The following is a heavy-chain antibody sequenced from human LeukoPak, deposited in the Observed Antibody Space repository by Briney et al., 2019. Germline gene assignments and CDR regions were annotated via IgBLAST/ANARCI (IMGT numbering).Heavy chain of an antibody. CDR2: INPNSGGT. Sequence: ASVKVSCKASGYTFTGYNKHWVRLAHGQGIEWRGWINPNSGGTNYAQKFQGRVTMTRDTSISTAYMELSRLRSDDTAVYYCARDLLAGIAVAGTYWGQGTLVTVSS. D-gene: IGHD6-19*01. CDR1: GYTFTGYN. V-gene: IGHV1-2*02. CDR3: ARDLLAGIAVAGTY. J-gene: IGHJ4*02.